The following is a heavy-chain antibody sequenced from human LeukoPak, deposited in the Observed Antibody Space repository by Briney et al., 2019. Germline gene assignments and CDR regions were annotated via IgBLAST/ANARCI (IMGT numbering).Heavy chain of an antibody. CDR2: IYYSGST. D-gene: IGHD4-17*01. CDR1: GGSISSYY. J-gene: IGHJ4*02. Sequence: SETLSLTCTVSGGSISSYYWSWIRQPPGKGLEWIGYIYYSGSTNYNPSLKSRVTISVDTSKNQFSLKLSSVTAADTAVYYCAREYGDYGFSYLDYWGQGTLVTVSS. CDR3: AREYGDYGFSYLDY. V-gene: IGHV4-59*01.